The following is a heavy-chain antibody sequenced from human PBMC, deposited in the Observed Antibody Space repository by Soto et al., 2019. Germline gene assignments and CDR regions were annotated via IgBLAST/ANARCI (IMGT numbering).Heavy chain of an antibody. V-gene: IGHV6-1*01. J-gene: IGHJ6*04. CDR1: GDTVSSNRAA. Sequence: SQTLSLTCAISGDTVSSNRAAWNWIRQSPSRGLEWLGRTYYRTRWYNDYAVSVKGRITINPDPSRNQFYLQVNSVTSEDTAMYYCAAATSGYLSYGLDVWGEGTTVTVST. CDR2: TYYRTRWYN. D-gene: IGHD5-12*01. CDR3: AAATSGYLSYGLDV.